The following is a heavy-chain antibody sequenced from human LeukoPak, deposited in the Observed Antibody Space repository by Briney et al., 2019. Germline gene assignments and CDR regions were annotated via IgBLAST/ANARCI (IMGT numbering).Heavy chain of an antibody. D-gene: IGHD3-10*01. CDR3: ARHVLGFGEFNFDY. J-gene: IGHJ4*02. V-gene: IGHV4-39*01. CDR2: IYFSGST. Sequence: PSETLSLTCTVSGGSISSTSYYWGWIRQPPGKGLEWIGSIYFSGSTYYHPSLKSRVTISVDTSKNQFSLKLSSVTAADTAVYYCARHVLGFGEFNFDYWGQGTLVTVSS. CDR1: GGSISSTSYY.